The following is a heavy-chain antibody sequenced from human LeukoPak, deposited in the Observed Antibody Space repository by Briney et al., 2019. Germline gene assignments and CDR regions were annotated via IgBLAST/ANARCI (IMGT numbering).Heavy chain of an antibody. V-gene: IGHV3-7*04. D-gene: IGHD2-2*01. CDR2: IRQDGSEK. CDR1: GFIFSTYW. CDR3: ARDMRGDGFDI. J-gene: IGHJ3*02. Sequence: GGSLKLSCAASGFIFSTYWMTWVRQAPGKGLGWVANIRQDGSEKYYVASVEGRFTISRDNAKNSLFLQMNSLRVEDTAVYYCARDMRGDGFDIWGQGTMVTVSS.